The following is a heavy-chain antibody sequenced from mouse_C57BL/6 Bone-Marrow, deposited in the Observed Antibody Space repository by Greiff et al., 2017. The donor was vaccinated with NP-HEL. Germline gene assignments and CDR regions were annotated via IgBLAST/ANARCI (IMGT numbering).Heavy chain of an antibody. J-gene: IGHJ3*01. Sequence: QSCKASGYTFTSYWMHWVKQRPGRGLEWIGRIDPNSGGTKYNEKFKSKATLTVDKPSSTAYMQLSSLTSEDSAVYYCARRRGWLLGFAYWGQGTLVTVSA. CDR1: GYTFTSYW. D-gene: IGHD2-3*01. CDR2: IDPNSGGT. V-gene: IGHV1-72*01. CDR3: ARRRGWLLGFAY.